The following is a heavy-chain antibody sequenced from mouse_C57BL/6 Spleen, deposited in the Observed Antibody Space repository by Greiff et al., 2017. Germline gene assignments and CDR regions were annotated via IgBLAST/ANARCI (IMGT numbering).Heavy chain of an antibody. J-gene: IGHJ2*01. CDR2: IDPETGGT. Sequence: QVQLQQSGAELVRPGASVTLSCKASGYTFTDYEMHWVKQTPVHGLEWIGAIDPETGGTSYNQKFKGKAILTADKSSSTAYMELRSLTSEDSAVYYCTRSGLTGAKEYYFDYWGQGTTLTVSS. CDR1: GYTFTDYE. CDR3: TRSGLTGAKEYYFDY. V-gene: IGHV1-15*01. D-gene: IGHD4-1*01.